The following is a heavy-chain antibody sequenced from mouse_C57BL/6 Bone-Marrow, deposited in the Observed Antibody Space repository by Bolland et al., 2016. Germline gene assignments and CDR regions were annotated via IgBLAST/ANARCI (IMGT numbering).Heavy chain of an antibody. CDR3: ARSKPRGDY. CDR2: YPGSGST. Sequence: YPGSGSTNYNEKFKSKATLTVDTSSSTAYMQLSSLTSEDSAVYCCARSKPRGDYWGQGTS. J-gene: IGHJ4*01. V-gene: IGHV1-55*01.